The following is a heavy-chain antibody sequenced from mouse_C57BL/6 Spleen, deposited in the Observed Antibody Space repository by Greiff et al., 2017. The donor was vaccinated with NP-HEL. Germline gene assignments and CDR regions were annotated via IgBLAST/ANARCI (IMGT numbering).Heavy chain of an antibody. Sequence: QVQLQQPGAELVKPGASVKLSCKASGYTFTSYWMHWVKQRPGQGLEWIGMIHPNSGSTNYNEKFKSKATLTVDQSSSTAYMQLSSLTSEDSAVYYCARLIYDGYYDYWGQGTTLTVSS. J-gene: IGHJ2*01. CDR3: ARLIYDGYYDY. CDR1: GYTFTSYW. V-gene: IGHV1-64*01. D-gene: IGHD2-3*01. CDR2: IHPNSGST.